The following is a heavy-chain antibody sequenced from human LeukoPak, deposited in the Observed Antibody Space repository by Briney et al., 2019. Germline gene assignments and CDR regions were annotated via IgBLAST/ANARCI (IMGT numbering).Heavy chain of an antibody. CDR2: ISSSSSAI. J-gene: IGHJ1*01. Sequence: GGSLRLSCAASGFMFDDYGMNWVRQAPGKGLEWISYISSSSSAIYYADSVKGRFTISRDNAKNSLYLQMNSLRDEDTAVYYCARGSLPAEYFQHWGQGTLVTVSS. CDR1: GFMFDDYG. V-gene: IGHV3-48*02. CDR3: ARGSLPAEYFQH. D-gene: IGHD4-17*01.